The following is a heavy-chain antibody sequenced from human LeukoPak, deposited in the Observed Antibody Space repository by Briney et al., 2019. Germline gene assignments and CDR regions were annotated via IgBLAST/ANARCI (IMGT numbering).Heavy chain of an antibody. Sequence: RASVKVSCKASGGTFNNYAISWVRQAPGQGLEWMGGIIPIFGTANYAQKFQGRVTITTDESTSTAYMELSSLRSEDTAVYYCARLPITSRYGGYYIDVWGKGTTVIVSS. CDR3: ARLPITSRYGGYYIDV. CDR2: IIPIFGTA. D-gene: IGHD4-23*01. CDR1: GGTFNNYA. J-gene: IGHJ6*03. V-gene: IGHV1-69*05.